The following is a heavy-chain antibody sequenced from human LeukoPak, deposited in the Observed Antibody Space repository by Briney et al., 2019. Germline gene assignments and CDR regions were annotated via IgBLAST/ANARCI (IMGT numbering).Heavy chain of an antibody. J-gene: IGHJ6*02. D-gene: IGHD2-15*01. CDR1: GFTFSIYA. V-gene: IGHV3-30-3*01. Sequence: GGSLRLSCAASGFTFSIYAMHWVRQTPGKGLEWVAAISYDGSIKYYADSVKGRFTIPRDDSKNTLYLQMNSLRAEDTAVYYCARGYCSGGSCYPPDVWGQGTTVTVSS. CDR3: ARGYCSGGSCYPPDV. CDR2: ISYDGSIK.